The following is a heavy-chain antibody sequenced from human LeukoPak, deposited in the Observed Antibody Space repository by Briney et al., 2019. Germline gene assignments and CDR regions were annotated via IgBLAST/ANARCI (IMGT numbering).Heavy chain of an antibody. J-gene: IGHJ4*02. CDR2: ISAYNGNT. CDR1: GYTLTSYG. D-gene: IGHD4-17*01. Sequence: ASVKVSCKASGYTLTSYGISWVRQAPGQGLEWMGWISAYNGNTNYAQKLQGRVTMTTDTSTSTAYMELRSLRSDDTAVYYCARVRYGDYDYYFDYWGQGTLVTVSS. V-gene: IGHV1-18*01. CDR3: ARVRYGDYDYYFDY.